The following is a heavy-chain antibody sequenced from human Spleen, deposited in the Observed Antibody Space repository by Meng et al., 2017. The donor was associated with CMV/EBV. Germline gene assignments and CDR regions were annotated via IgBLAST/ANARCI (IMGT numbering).Heavy chain of an antibody. Sequence: QVQLQQSVPGPVKPSQTLSLTCSISGDSVSSNSADWNWIRQSPSGGLEWLGRKYYRSKWYNDYAVSVKSRITINPDTSKNQFSLQLNSVTPEDTAVYYCARESEMATIDYWGQGTLVTVSS. V-gene: IGHV6-1*01. CDR3: ARESEMATIDY. D-gene: IGHD5-24*01. CDR2: KYYRSKWYN. CDR1: GDSVSSNSAD. J-gene: IGHJ4*02.